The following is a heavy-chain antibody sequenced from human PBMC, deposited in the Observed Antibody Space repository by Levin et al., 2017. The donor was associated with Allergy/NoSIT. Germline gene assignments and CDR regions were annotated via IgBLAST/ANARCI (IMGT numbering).Heavy chain of an antibody. V-gene: IGHV5-51*01. CDR3: VRLYCTNVVCYTGSAHFFDY. Sequence: GESLKISCQGSGYSFTNYWIAWVRQMAGKDMEWMGIIYPGASDSRYSPYFQGQVTISVDRSISTAYLQWSSLKASDTAMYYCVRLYCTNVVCYTGSAHFFDYWGQGTLVTVSS. D-gene: IGHD2-8*01. J-gene: IGHJ4*02. CDR2: IYPGASDS. CDR1: GYSFTNYW.